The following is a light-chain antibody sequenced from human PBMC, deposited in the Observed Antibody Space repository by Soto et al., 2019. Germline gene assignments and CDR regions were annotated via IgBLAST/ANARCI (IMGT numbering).Light chain of an antibody. Sequence: QAVVTQPRSVSGSPGQSVTISCTGTSSDVGGYNYVSWYQQHPGKAPKLMIYDVSKRPSGVPDRFSGSKSGNTASLTISGLQAEDVADYYCCSYAGSYYVFGTGTKLTVL. CDR1: SSDVGGYNY. J-gene: IGLJ1*01. CDR3: CSYAGSYYV. V-gene: IGLV2-11*01. CDR2: DVS.